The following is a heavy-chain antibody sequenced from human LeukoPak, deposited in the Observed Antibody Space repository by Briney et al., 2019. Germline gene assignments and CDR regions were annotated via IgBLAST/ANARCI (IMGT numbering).Heavy chain of an antibody. CDR2: IYYSGST. CDR3: ARVYCSSTSCYTRWYFDL. CDR1: GGSISSSSYY. V-gene: IGHV4-39*07. J-gene: IGHJ2*01. D-gene: IGHD2-2*02. Sequence: SETLSLTCTVSGGSISSSSYYWGWIRQPPGKGLEWIGSIYYSGSTYYNPSLKSRVAISVDTSKNQFSLKLSSVTAADTAVYYCARVYCSSTSCYTRWYFDLWGRGTLVTVSS.